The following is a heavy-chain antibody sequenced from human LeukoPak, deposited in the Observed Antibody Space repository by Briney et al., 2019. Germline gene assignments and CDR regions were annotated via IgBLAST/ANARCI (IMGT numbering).Heavy chain of an antibody. CDR2: IYYSGST. D-gene: IGHD3-16*02. J-gene: IGHJ6*03. Sequence: PSETLSLTCTVSGGSISSYYWSWIRQPPGKGLEWIGYIYYSGSTNYNPSLRSRATISVDTSKNQFSLKLSSVTAADTAVYYCASSEWGAIGDSYYYYMDVWGKGTTVTISS. V-gene: IGHV4-59*01. CDR3: ASSEWGAIGDSYYYYMDV. CDR1: GGSISSYY.